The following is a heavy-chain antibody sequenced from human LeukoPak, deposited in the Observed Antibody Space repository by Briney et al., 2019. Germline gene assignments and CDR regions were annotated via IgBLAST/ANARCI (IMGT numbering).Heavy chain of an antibody. J-gene: IGHJ4*02. CDR2: IYYSGGT. D-gene: IGHD3-22*01. CDR1: GGSISSYY. CDR3: ARGAYYESSGFFDY. Sequence: SETLSLTCTVSGGSISSYYWSWIRQPPGKGLGWIGNIYYSGGTNYNPSLKSRVTISGDTSKNQFSLKQSSVTAADTAVYYCARGAYYESSGFFDYWGQGTLVTVSS. V-gene: IGHV4-59*01.